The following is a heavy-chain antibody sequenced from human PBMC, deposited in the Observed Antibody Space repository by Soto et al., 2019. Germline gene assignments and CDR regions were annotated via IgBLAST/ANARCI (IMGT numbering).Heavy chain of an antibody. J-gene: IGHJ4*02. CDR1: GFSLTASDVL. V-gene: IGHV2-5*02. Sequence: SGPTLVNPPHTLTLTCNVSGFSLTASDVLVGWIRQPPGKALEWLGFIYWAGDSRYSPSLRTRLTITKDTSKNQVVLTMTNMDPVDTGTYYCAHSIYNRASFDYWGPGTLVTVSS. D-gene: IGHD1-20*01. CDR2: IYWAGDS. CDR3: AHSIYNRASFDY.